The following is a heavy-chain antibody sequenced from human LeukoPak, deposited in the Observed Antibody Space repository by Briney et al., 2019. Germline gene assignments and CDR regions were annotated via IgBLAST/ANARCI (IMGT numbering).Heavy chain of an antibody. Sequence: PSETLSLTCTVSGGSISPFYWSWVRQPPGKGLEWIGYIYYSGRANYNPALKSRVTISIDTSKNQFSLKLSSVTAADTAVYYCARDHDSIAAAGLFQHWGQGTLVTVSS. J-gene: IGHJ1*01. CDR1: GGSISPFY. CDR2: IYYSGRA. CDR3: ARDHDSIAAAGLFQH. D-gene: IGHD6-13*01. V-gene: IGHV4-59*13.